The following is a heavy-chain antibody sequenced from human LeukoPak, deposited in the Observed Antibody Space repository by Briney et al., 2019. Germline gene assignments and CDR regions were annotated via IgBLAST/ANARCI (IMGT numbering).Heavy chain of an antibody. CDR1: GGTFSSYA. CDR2: IIPIFGTA. Sequence: SVKVSCKASGGTFSSYAISWVRQAPGQGLEWMGGIIPIFGTANYAQKFQGRVTMTEDTSTDTAYMELSSLRSEDTAVYYCATADSSGYCLDYWGQGTLVTVSS. V-gene: IGHV1-69*06. CDR3: ATADSSGYCLDY. D-gene: IGHD3-22*01. J-gene: IGHJ4*02.